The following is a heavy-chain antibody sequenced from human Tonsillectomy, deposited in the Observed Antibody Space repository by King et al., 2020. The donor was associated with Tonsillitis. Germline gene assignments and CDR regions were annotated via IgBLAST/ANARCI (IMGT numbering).Heavy chain of an antibody. CDR2: IWYDGSNK. Sequence: VQLVESGGGVVQPGRSLRLSCAASGFTFSSYGMHWVRQAPGKGLEWVAVIWYDGSNKYYGDSVKGRFTISRDNSKNTLYLEMNSLRAEDTATYYCARKGGTVSRQDWLDPWGQGTLVTVSS. CDR1: GFTFSSYG. D-gene: IGHD4-11*01. V-gene: IGHV3-33*01. J-gene: IGHJ5*02. CDR3: ARKGGTVSRQDWLDP.